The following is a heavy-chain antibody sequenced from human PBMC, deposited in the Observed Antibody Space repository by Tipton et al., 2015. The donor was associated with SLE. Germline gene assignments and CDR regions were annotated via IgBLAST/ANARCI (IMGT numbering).Heavy chain of an antibody. CDR1: GFTFSSYS. CDR2: ISSSSSTI. J-gene: IGHJ6*03. V-gene: IGHV3-48*01. D-gene: IGHD3-3*01. CDR3: ARGPTYYDFWSGYYHDYYYMDV. Sequence: SLRLSCAASGFTFSSYSMNWVRPAPGKGLEWVSYISSSSSTIYYADSVKGRFTISRDNAKNSLYLQMNSLRAEDTAVYYCARGPTYYDFWSGYYHDYYYMDVWGKGTTVTVSS.